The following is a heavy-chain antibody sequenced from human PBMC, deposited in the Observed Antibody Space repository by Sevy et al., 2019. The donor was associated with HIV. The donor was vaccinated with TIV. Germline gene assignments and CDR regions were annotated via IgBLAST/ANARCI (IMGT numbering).Heavy chain of an antibody. CDR3: ARGYCSGTSCSSGRAWVAFDI. Sequence: GGSLRLSCAVSGFTFSSYSMNWVRQAPGKGLEWVSSISSSSNYIYYADSVKGRFTISRDNAKDSLFLQMNGLRAEDTAMYYCARGYCSGTSCSSGRAWVAFDIWGQGTMVTVSS. D-gene: IGHD2-15*01. J-gene: IGHJ3*02. V-gene: IGHV3-21*01. CDR2: ISSSSNYI. CDR1: GFTFSSYS.